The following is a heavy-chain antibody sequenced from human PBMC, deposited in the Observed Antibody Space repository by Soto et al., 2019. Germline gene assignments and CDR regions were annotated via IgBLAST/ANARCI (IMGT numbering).Heavy chain of an antibody. D-gene: IGHD1-26*01. Sequence: SVKVSCKASGVTFNRQDMRWVRQAPGQGLEWMGGIIPMFGTPHYAEKFQDRVTITADESTGTAYLELSSLTSEDTAGYYCAKREGRDGSSFDYWGQGTLVPVSS. V-gene: IGHV1-69*13. CDR2: IIPMFGTP. J-gene: IGHJ4*02. CDR1: GVTFNRQD. CDR3: AKREGRDGSSFDY.